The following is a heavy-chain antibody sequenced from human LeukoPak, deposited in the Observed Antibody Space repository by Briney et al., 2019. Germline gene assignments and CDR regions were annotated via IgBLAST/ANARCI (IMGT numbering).Heavy chain of an antibody. V-gene: IGHV3-21*01. Sequence: GRSLRLSCAASGFTFSSYGMHWVRQAPGKGLEWVSSISSSGTYVYYADSVKGRFTISRDNAKNSLSLQMNSLRADDAAVYYCARASSKQLAGYLPDGFDIWGQGTMVTVSS. CDR3: ARASSKQLAGYLPDGFDI. CDR1: GFTFSSYG. CDR2: ISSSGTYV. D-gene: IGHD3-9*01. J-gene: IGHJ3*02.